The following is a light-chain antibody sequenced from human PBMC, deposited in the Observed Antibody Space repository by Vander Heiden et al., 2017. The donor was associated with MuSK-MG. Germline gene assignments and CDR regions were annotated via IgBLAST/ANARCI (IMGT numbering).Light chain of an antibody. CDR3: CSYAGSLYV. J-gene: IGLJ1*01. CDR2: EGS. Sequence: QSALTQPRSVSGSPGQSVTISCTGTSSDVGGYNYVSWYQPHPGKAPKLMLYEGSNRPAGVPDRFAGSKSGTTASLTISGLQAEDEDYYYFCSYAGSLYVFGTGTKVTVL. V-gene: IGLV2-11*01. CDR1: SSDVGGYNY.